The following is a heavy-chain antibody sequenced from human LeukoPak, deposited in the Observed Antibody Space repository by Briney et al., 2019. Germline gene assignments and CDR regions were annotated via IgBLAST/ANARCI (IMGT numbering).Heavy chain of an antibody. CDR1: GYTFTGYY. V-gene: IGHV1-2*02. Sequence: GASVKVSCKASGYTFTGYYMHWVRQAPGQGLEWMGWINPNSGGTNYAQKFQGRVTMTRDTSISTAYMELSRLRSDDTAVYYCARVQDYYDSRGYYGAFDYWGQGTLVTVSS. CDR3: ARVQDYYDSRGYYGAFDY. CDR2: INPNSGGT. D-gene: IGHD3-22*01. J-gene: IGHJ4*02.